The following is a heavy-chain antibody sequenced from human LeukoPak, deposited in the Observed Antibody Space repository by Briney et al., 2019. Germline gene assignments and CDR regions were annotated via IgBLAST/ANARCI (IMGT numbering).Heavy chain of an antibody. CDR1: GGSISSYY. CDR3: ARLRGLGPSDAFDI. Sequence: PSGTLSLTCTVSGGSISSYYWSWIRQPPGKGLEWIGYIYYSGSTYYNPSLKSRVTISVDTSKNQFSLKLSSVTAADTAVYYCARLRGLGPSDAFDIWGQGTMVTVSS. V-gene: IGHV4-59*04. D-gene: IGHD2-15*01. J-gene: IGHJ3*02. CDR2: IYYSGST.